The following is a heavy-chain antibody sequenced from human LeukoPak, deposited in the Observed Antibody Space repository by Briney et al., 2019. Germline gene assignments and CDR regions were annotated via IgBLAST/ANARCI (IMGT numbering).Heavy chain of an antibody. J-gene: IGHJ5*02. CDR3: ARGSNWGWNWFDP. CDR2: INPNSGGT. V-gene: IGHV1-2*02. CDR1: GYTFTGFY. D-gene: IGHD7-27*01. Sequence: ASVKVSCKASGYTFTGFYLHWVRQAPGQGLEWMGWINPNSGGTNYAQKFQGRVTMTRDTSITTAYMELSRLTSDDTAVYYCARGSNWGWNWFDPWGQGTLVTVSS.